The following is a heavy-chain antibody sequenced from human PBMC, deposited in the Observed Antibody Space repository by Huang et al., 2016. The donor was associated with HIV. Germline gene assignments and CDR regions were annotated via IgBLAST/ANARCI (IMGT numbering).Heavy chain of an antibody. Sequence: QVQLVESGGGVVQPGRSLRLSCAASGFTFSNFGMHWVRQAPGKGLEWVGVISYDGRNDYYSESVKGRFTISRDNPMDTLYLQMNSLRPDDTAVYYCAKESRWYSDLDNWGQGTLVTVSS. CDR3: AKESRWYSDLDN. D-gene: IGHD2-15*01. J-gene: IGHJ4*02. V-gene: IGHV3-30*18. CDR2: ISYDGRND. CDR1: GFTFSNFG.